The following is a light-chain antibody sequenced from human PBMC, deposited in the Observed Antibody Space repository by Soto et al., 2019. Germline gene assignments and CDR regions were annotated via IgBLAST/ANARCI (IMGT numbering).Light chain of an antibody. V-gene: IGKV3-20*01. CDR1: QSVSSSY. Sequence: EIVLTQSPGTLSLSPGERATLSCRASQSVSSSYLAWYQQKPGQAPRLLIYGAFSRATGIPDRFSGSGSGTDFTLTISRLEPEDFAVYYCQQYGTSPQWTFGQGTKVEIK. CDR3: QQYGTSPQWT. CDR2: GAF. J-gene: IGKJ1*01.